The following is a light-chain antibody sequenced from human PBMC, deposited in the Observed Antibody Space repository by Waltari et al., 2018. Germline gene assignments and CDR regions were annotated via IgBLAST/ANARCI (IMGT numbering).Light chain of an antibody. CDR3: QRTYTTPWT. CDR2: AAS. Sequence: DIQMTQSPSSLSASVGDRVTITCRASQSINSFLSWYQQRPGGAPKLLIYAASTLQSGVPSRFSGNGSGTEYNFTINGLQPEDFATYYCQRTYTTPWTFGPGTKVEI. V-gene: IGKV1-39*01. J-gene: IGKJ1*01. CDR1: QSINSF.